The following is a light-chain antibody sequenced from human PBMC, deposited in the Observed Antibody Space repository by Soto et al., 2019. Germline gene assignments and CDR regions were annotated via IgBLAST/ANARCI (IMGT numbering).Light chain of an antibody. CDR3: SSYTSSSTLEV. J-gene: IGLJ1*01. V-gene: IGLV2-14*01. Sequence: QSALTQPASVSGSPGQSITISCTGTSSDVGGYNYVSWYQQHPGKAPKLMIYDVSNRPSGVSNRFSGSKSGNTASLTISGLQAKDEADYYCSSYTSSSTLEVFGTGTKLTVL. CDR1: SSDVGGYNY. CDR2: DVS.